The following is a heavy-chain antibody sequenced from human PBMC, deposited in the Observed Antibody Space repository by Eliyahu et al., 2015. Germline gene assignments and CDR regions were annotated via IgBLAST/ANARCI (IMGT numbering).Heavy chain of an antibody. Sequence: QLQLQGSGPGLVKPSETLSLTCTVSGGSISSSSYYWGWIRQPPGKGLEWIGSIYYSGNTYYNPSLKSRVTISVDTSKNQFSLKLSSVTAADTAVYYCARRLGFRYHFDNWGQGTLVTVSS. V-gene: IGHV4-39*01. D-gene: IGHD1-1*01. CDR3: ARRLGFRYHFDN. CDR1: GGSISSSSYY. CDR2: IYYSGNT. J-gene: IGHJ4*02.